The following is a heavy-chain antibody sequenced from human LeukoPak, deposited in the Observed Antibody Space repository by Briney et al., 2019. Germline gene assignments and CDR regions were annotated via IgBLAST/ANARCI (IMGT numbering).Heavy chain of an antibody. V-gene: IGHV4-61*01. J-gene: IGHJ4*02. CDR3: ARGKDYYDSSGYFIDY. CDR2: VSYGGST. Sequence: PSETLSLTCTVSGGSLNSGTYYWSWIRQPPGKGLEWIGYVSYGGSTNYNPSLKSRVTISVDTSKNQFSLKLSSVTAADTAVYYCARGKDYYDSSGYFIDYWGQGTLVTVSS. CDR1: GGSLNSGTYY. D-gene: IGHD3-22*01.